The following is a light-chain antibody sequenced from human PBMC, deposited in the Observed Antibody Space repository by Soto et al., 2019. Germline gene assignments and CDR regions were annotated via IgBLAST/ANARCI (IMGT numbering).Light chain of an antibody. CDR2: EVT. Sequence: QSVLTQPASVSGSLGQSITISCTGTSSDVGGYNYVSWYQHHPGKDPKVVIFEVTKRPSGVSSRFSGSKSGNTASLTVSGLQAEDEGDYYCSSFTSSSTVLFGGGTKLTVL. CDR1: SSDVGGYNY. CDR3: SSFTSSSTVL. J-gene: IGLJ2*01. V-gene: IGLV2-14*01.